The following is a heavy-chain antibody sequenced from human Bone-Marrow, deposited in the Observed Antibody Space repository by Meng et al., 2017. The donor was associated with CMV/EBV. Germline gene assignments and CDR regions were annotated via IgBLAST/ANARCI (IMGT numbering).Heavy chain of an antibody. Sequence: YYWSWIRQPPGKGLEWIGYIYHSGSTYYNPSLKSRVTISVDRSKNQFSLKLSSVTAADTAVYYCARAKGSDYDYVWGSYRYSYYFDYWGQGTLVTVSS. CDR3: ARAKGSDYDYVWGSYRYSYYFDY. D-gene: IGHD3-16*02. CDR1: YY. J-gene: IGHJ4*02. V-gene: IGHV4-30-2*01. CDR2: IYHSGST.